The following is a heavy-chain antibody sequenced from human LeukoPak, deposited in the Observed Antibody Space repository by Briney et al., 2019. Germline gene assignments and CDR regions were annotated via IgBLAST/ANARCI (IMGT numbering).Heavy chain of an antibody. CDR3: ARFLGYMVRGVEGWFDP. Sequence: PSETLSLTCTVSGGSISSYYWSWIRQPPGKGREWIGYIYYSGSTNYNPSLKSRVTISVDTSKNQFSLKLSSVTAADTAVYYCARFLGYMVRGVEGWFDPWGQGTLVTVSS. J-gene: IGHJ5*02. CDR1: GGSISSYY. CDR2: IYYSGST. V-gene: IGHV4-59*01. D-gene: IGHD3-10*01.